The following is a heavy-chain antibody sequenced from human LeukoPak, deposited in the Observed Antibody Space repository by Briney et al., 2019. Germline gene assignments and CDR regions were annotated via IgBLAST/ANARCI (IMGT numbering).Heavy chain of an antibody. J-gene: IGHJ3*02. CDR1: GFTFDDYA. Sequence: GGSLTLSCAASGFTFDDYAMHWVRQAPGKGLEWVSGISWNSGSIGYADSVKGRFTISRDNAKNSLYLQMNSLRAEDTALYYCAKDISGINAFDIWGQGTMVTVSS. CDR3: AKDISGINAFDI. V-gene: IGHV3-9*01. D-gene: IGHD1-26*01. CDR2: ISWNSGSI.